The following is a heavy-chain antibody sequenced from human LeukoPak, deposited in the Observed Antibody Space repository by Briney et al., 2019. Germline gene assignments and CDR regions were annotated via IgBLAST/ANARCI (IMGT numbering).Heavy chain of an antibody. CDR2: IYSGGST. CDR1: GFTVSSNY. CDR3: ARDRPYSSSWYDY. J-gene: IGHJ4*02. D-gene: IGHD6-13*01. Sequence: GGSLRLSCAASGFTVSSNYMSWVRQAPGKGLEWVSVIYSGGSTYYADSVKGRFTISRDNSKNTLYLQMNSLRAEDTAVYYCARDRPYSSSWYDYWGQGTLVTVSS. V-gene: IGHV3-66*01.